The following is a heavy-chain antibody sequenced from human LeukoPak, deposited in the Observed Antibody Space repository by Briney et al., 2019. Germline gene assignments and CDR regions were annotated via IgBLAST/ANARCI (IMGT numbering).Heavy chain of an antibody. V-gene: IGHV3-21*01. CDR2: ISSSSTSM. J-gene: IGHJ4*02. CDR3: ATLLLGVGGDY. Sequence: GGSLRLSCVASGFTFTSYSMTWVRQAPGKGLEWVSSISSSSTSMYYAETVKGRFTISRDNSKNTLYLQMNSLRAEDTAMYSCATLLLGVGGDYWGQGTLVTVSS. CDR1: GFTFTSYS. D-gene: IGHD3-16*01.